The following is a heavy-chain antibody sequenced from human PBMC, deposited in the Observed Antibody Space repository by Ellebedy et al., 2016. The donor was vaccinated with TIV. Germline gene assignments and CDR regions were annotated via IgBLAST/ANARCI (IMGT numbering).Heavy chain of an antibody. Sequence: GESLKISXAASGFTFSDYYMSWIRQAPGKGLEWVSYISSSSSYTNYADSVKGRFTISRDNAKNSLYLQMNSLRAEDTAVYYCAARYDYWGQGTLVTVSS. CDR1: GFTFSDYY. V-gene: IGHV3-11*06. J-gene: IGHJ4*02. CDR2: ISSSSSYT. D-gene: IGHD3-16*02. CDR3: AARYDY.